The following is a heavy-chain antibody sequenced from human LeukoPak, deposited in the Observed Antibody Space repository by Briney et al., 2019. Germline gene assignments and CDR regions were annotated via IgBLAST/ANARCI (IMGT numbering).Heavy chain of an antibody. D-gene: IGHD6-13*01. CDR3: ARGSRSSGYSSSWSPSRYNWFDP. Sequence: SETLSLTCTVSGGSISSSSYYWGWIRQPPGKGLEWIGSIYYSGSTYYNPSLKSRVTMSVDTSKNQFSLKLSSVTAADTAVYYCARGSRSSGYSSSWSPSRYNWFDPWGQGTLVTVSS. J-gene: IGHJ5*02. V-gene: IGHV4-39*07. CDR1: GGSISSSSYY. CDR2: IYYSGST.